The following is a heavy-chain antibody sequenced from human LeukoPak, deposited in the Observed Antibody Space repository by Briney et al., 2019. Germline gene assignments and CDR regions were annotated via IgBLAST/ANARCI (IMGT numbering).Heavy chain of an antibody. CDR1: GFTFSSYG. D-gene: IGHD6-19*01. CDR2: ISYDGSNK. J-gene: IGHJ4*02. Sequence: GGSLRLSCAASGFTFSSYGMHWVRQAPGKGLEWVALISYDGSNKYYADSVKGRFTISRDNSKNTLYLQMNSLRAEDTAVYDCAKDRLGNFDYWGQGTLVTVSS. CDR3: AKDRLGNFDY. V-gene: IGHV3-30*18.